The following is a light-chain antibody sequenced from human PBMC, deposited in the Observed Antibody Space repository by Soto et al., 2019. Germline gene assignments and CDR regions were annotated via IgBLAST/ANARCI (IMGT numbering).Light chain of an antibody. CDR1: PSVPNY. Sequence: EIVLTQSPATLSLSPGERATLSCRASPSVPNYLAWYQQKPGQAPRLLIYGAFNRATGIPARFSGSGSGADFTLTISSLEPEDVAVYYCQQRNSWPPVTFGQGTRLEIK. CDR2: GAF. CDR3: QQRNSWPPVT. J-gene: IGKJ5*01. V-gene: IGKV3-11*01.